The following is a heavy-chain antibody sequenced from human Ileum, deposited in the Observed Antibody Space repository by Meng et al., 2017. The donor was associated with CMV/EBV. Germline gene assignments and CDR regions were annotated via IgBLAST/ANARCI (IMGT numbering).Heavy chain of an antibody. D-gene: IGHD6-13*01. Sequence: QVAPHDSGPGLVKPSKTLSLTCTVSGCSISSGDYYWTWIRQPPGKGLEWIGYIYYSGTTYYNPSLKSRVSISVDTSRNQFSLQLSSVTAADTAVYYCARRSSGLFDYWGQGILVTVSS. CDR2: IYYSGTT. V-gene: IGHV4-30-4*08. CDR1: GCSISSGDYY. J-gene: IGHJ4*02. CDR3: ARRSSGLFDY.